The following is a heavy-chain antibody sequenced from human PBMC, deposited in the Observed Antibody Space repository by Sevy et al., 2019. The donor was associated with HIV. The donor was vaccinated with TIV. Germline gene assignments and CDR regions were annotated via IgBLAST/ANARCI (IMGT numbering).Heavy chain of an antibody. CDR3: AREGMVSPDAFDI. Sequence: GGSLRLSCAASEFTFSDYYMSWFRQAPGKGLECVSYISNSGSDIYYADSVKGRFTISRDNAKKSLYLQMNSLRVEDTAVYYCAREGMVSPDAFDIWGQGTLVTVSS. D-gene: IGHD3-10*01. V-gene: IGHV3-11*01. J-gene: IGHJ3*02. CDR2: ISNSGSDI. CDR1: EFTFSDYY.